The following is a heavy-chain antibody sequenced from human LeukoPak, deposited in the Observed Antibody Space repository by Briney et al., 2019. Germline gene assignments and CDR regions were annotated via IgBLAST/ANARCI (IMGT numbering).Heavy chain of an antibody. CDR3: ARDYCSGATCYPGGNWFDP. V-gene: IGHV3-66*01. J-gene: IGHJ5*02. Sequence: GGSLRLSCAASGFTVSSNYMSWVRQAPGKGLEWVSDIYSGGNTYYADSVKGRFTISRDKSKNTLYLQMNSLRAEDTAVNYCARDYCSGATCYPGGNWFDPWGQGKLVIVSA. CDR1: GFTVSSNY. D-gene: IGHD2-15*01. CDR2: IYSGGNT.